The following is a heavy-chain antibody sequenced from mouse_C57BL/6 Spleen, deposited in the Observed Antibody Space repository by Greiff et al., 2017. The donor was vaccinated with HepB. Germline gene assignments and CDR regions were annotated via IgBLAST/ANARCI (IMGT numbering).Heavy chain of an antibody. CDR1: GYAFSSSW. V-gene: IGHV1-82*01. Sequence: LQESGPELVKPGASVKISCKASGYAFSSSWMNWVKQRPGKGLEWIGRIYPGDGDTNYNGKFKGKATLTADKSSSTAYMQLSSLTSEDSAVYFCARPDYYGSSYAMDYWGQGTSVTVSS. CDR3: ARPDYYGSSYAMDY. CDR2: IYPGDGDT. J-gene: IGHJ4*01. D-gene: IGHD1-1*01.